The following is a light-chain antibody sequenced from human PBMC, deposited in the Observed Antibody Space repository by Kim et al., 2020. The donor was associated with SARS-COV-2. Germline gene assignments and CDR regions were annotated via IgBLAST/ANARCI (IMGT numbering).Light chain of an antibody. CDR3: QQSHTAPLLT. J-gene: IGKJ4*01. Sequence: DIQMTQSPSPLAASVGDRVTIACRASQSISTYLNWYQQKPGKAPKLLIYAASRLQSGVPSRFSGSGSGTDFTLTISSLQPEDFATYYCQQSHTAPLLTFGGGTKLEI. CDR2: AAS. CDR1: QSISTY. V-gene: IGKV1-39*01.